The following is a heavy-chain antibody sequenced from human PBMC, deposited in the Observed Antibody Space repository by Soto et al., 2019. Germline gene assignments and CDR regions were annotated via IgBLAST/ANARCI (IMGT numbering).Heavy chain of an antibody. V-gene: IGHV4-39*01. CDR1: GDSINSDKYY. Sequence: SETLSLTCSVSGDSINSDKYYWGWIRQPPGKGLEWIGSIYFRGNTYYNPSLQTRVTISLDKSKSQFSLKLNSVTAADSAVYFCARLEGLATISYYFDFWGQGALVTAPQ. J-gene: IGHJ4*02. D-gene: IGHD3-9*01. CDR3: ARLEGLATISYYFDF. CDR2: IYFRGNT.